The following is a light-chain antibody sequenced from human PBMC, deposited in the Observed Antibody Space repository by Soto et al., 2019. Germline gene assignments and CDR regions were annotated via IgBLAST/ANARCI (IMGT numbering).Light chain of an antibody. Sequence: DIQMTQSPSSLSASVGDRVTITCRASQSISNYVSWCQQKPGKAPNLLIYAASSLQSGVPSRFSGSGSETDFTLTISSLQPEDFATYYCQQSHSTPYSFGQGTKLEIK. V-gene: IGKV1-39*01. J-gene: IGKJ2*01. CDR2: AAS. CDR1: QSISNY. CDR3: QQSHSTPYS.